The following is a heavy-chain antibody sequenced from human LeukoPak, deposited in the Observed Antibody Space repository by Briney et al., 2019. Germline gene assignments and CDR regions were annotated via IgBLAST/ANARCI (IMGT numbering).Heavy chain of an antibody. CDR2: ISISGDGT. CDR3: TTIYGSGRWGLDY. CDR1: GFTFTTYD. J-gene: IGHJ4*02. D-gene: IGHD3-10*01. V-gene: IGHV3-23*01. Sequence: GGSLRLSCAASGFTFTTYDMAWVRQAPGKGLEWVSAISISGDGTTYADSVKGRFTISRDNSKNTMYLQMNSLRAEDTAVYYCTTIYGSGRWGLDYWGQGTLVTVSS.